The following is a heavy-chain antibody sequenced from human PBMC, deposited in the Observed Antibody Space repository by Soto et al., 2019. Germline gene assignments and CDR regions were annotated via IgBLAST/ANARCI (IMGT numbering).Heavy chain of an antibody. CDR3: ARSGRIAVAIDHSFDY. V-gene: IGHV1-2*04. CDR2: INPNSGGT. D-gene: IGHD6-19*01. CDR1: GYTFTGYY. J-gene: IGHJ4*02. Sequence: GASVKVSCKASGYTFTGYYIHWVRQAPGQGLEWMGWINPNSGGTNYAQKFQGWVTMTRDTSISTASMELSRLKADDTAVYYCARSGRIAVAIDHSFDYWGQGTLVTVSS.